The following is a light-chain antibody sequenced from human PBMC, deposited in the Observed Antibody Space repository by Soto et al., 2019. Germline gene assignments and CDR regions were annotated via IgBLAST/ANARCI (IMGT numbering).Light chain of an antibody. J-gene: IGKJ2*01. CDR2: GAS. CDR3: QQYGSSLEYT. Sequence: EIVLTQSPDTLSLSPGERATLSCRASQSVSSSYLAWYQQKPGQAPRLLIYGASSRATGIPDRFSGSGSGTDFTLTFSRLEPEDFAVYYCQQYGSSLEYTFGQGTKLEIK. CDR1: QSVSSSY. V-gene: IGKV3-20*01.